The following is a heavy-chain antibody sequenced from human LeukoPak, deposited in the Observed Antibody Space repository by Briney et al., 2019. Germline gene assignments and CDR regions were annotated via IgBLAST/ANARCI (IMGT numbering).Heavy chain of an antibody. V-gene: IGHV3-11*04. CDR2: ISSSGSTI. D-gene: IGHD5-18*01. CDR1: GFTFCDYY. CDR3: ARDPPRQPVDY. J-gene: IGHJ4*02. Sequence: GGSLRLSCAASGFTFCDYYMSWIRQAPGKGRECVSYISSSGSTIYYADSVKGRFTISRDNAKNSLYLQMNSLRAEDTAVYYCARDPPRQPVDYWGQGTLVTVSS.